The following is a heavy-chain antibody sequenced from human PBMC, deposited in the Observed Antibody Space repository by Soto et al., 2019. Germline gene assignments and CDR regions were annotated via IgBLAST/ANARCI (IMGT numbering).Heavy chain of an antibody. CDR2: ISGSGGST. CDR1: GFTFSSYA. D-gene: IGHD2-2*01. V-gene: IGHV3-23*01. J-gene: IGHJ6*02. Sequence: GGSLRLSCAASGFTFSSYAMSWVRQAPGKGLEWVSAISGSGGSTYYADSVKGRFTISRDNSKNPLYLQMNSLRAEDTAVYYCAALPIVVVPAASRYYYGMDVWGQGTTVTVSS. CDR3: AALPIVVVPAASRYYYGMDV.